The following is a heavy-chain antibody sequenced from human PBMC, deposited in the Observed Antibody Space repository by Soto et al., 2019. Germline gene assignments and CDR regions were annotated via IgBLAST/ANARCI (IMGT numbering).Heavy chain of an antibody. CDR2: ITYRGGT. CDR3: ARHGPRVVGSISWFDP. Sequence: QLQMQESGPGLVKPSETLSLTCTVSGGSITSDTYHWAWIRQSPGNGLEWIGTITYRGGTYYIPSLESRVTISVDASRNQFSLKVASVTAADTAIYYCARHGPRVVGSISWFDPWGQGTLVTVSS. CDR1: GGSITSDTYH. V-gene: IGHV4-39*01. J-gene: IGHJ5*02. D-gene: IGHD5-12*01.